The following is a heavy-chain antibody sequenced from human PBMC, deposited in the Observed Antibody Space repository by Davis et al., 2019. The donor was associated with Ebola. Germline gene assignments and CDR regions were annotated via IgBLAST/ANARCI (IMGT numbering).Heavy chain of an antibody. V-gene: IGHV1-2*02. D-gene: IGHD3-22*01. Sequence: ASVKVSCKASGYTFTGYYMHWVRQAPGQGLEWMGWINPNSGGTNYAQKFQGRVTMTRDTSISTAYMELSSLRSEDTAVYYCARVEAFYDSSGYYSPWGQGTLVTVSS. CDR1: GYTFTGYY. CDR2: INPNSGGT. CDR3: ARVEAFYDSSGYYSP. J-gene: IGHJ5*02.